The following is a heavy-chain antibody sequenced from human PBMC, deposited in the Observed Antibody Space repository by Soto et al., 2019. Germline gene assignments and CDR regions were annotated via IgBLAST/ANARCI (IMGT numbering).Heavy chain of an antibody. D-gene: IGHD4-17*01. Sequence: DVQLVESGGGLVQPGGSLRLSCAASGFTLSRYWMHWVRQSPGKGLVWVSRINTDESVRSYADSVKGRFTVSRDNAKNTLYLQLNSLRAEDTAVYYCASTVTTDFDYWGRGTLVTVSS. CDR1: GFTLSRYW. CDR2: INTDESVR. CDR3: ASTVTTDFDY. V-gene: IGHV3-74*01. J-gene: IGHJ4*02.